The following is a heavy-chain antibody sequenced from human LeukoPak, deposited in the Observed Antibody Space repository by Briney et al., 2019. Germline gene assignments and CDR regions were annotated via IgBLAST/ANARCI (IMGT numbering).Heavy chain of an antibody. D-gene: IGHD3-10*01. V-gene: IGHV7-4-1*02. CDR2: ISTGTGNP. J-gene: IGHJ4*02. Sequence: ASVKVSCKTSGYSFTSYAMNWVRQAPGQGLEFMGWISTGTGNPTYAQGFTGRFVFSLDTSVSTAYLQISTLKPEDTAVYYCASFGAHSFDYWGQGTLVTASS. CDR1: GYSFTSYA. CDR3: ASFGAHSFDY.